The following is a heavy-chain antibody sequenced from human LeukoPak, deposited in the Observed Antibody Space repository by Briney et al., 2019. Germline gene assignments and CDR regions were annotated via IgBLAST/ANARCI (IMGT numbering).Heavy chain of an antibody. CDR3: AERSRQWLVDDAFDI. CDR1: GGTFSSYA. CDR2: IIPILGIA. V-gene: IGHV1-69*04. Sequence: ASVKVSFKASGGTFSSYAISWVRQAPGQGLEWMGRIIPILGIANYAQKFQGRVTITADKSTSTAYMELSSLRSEDTAVYYCAERSRQWLVDDAFDIWGQGTMVTVSS. D-gene: IGHD6-19*01. J-gene: IGHJ3*02.